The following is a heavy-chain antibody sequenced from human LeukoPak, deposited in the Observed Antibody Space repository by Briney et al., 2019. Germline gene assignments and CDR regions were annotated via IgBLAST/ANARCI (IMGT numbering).Heavy chain of an antibody. CDR1: GFTFSSYA. J-gene: IGHJ6*03. CDR3: ARKVAAAGTLTYYYYYYMDV. CDR2: ISSSSSYI. Sequence: GGSLRLSCAASGFTFSSYAMSWVRQAPGKGLEWVSSISSSSSYIYYADSVKGRFTISRDNAKNSLYLQMNSLRAEDTAVYYCARKVAAAGTLTYYYYYYMDVWGKGTTVTVSS. V-gene: IGHV3-21*01. D-gene: IGHD6-13*01.